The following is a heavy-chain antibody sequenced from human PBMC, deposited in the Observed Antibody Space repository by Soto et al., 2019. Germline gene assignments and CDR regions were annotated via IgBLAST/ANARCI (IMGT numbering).Heavy chain of an antibody. CDR3: ESTPWNYGENKYFDY. J-gene: IGHJ4*02. V-gene: IGHV3-23*01. D-gene: IGHD1-7*01. CDR2: ISGNGYDT. CDR1: GFTFSSYA. Sequence: LRLSCAASGFTFSSYAMSWVRQAPGKGLEWVSSISGNGYDTYDADSVKGRFTISRDYSKNTLFLQMNSLRVEDTAIYYCESTPWNYGENKYFDYWGQGTPVTVSS.